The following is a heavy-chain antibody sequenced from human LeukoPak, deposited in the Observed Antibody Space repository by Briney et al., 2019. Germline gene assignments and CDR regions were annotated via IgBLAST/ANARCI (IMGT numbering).Heavy chain of an antibody. CDR1: GFTFSSYA. CDR3: AKTSCGGSCYSYYYYGMDV. CDR2: ISGSGGST. D-gene: IGHD2-15*01. Sequence: GGSLRLSCAASGFTFSSYAMSWVRQAPGKGLEWVSAISGSGGSTYYADSVKGRFTISRDNSKNTLYLQMSSLRAEDTAVYYCAKTSCGGSCYSYYYYGMDVWGQGTTVTVSS. J-gene: IGHJ6*02. V-gene: IGHV3-23*01.